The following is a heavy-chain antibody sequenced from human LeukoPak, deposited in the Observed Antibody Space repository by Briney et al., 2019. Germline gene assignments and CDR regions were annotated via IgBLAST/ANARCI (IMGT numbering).Heavy chain of an antibody. Sequence: GASVKVSCKASGYTFTGYYMHWVRQAPGQGLEWMGWINPNSGGTNYAQKLQGRVTMTTDTSTSTAYMELRSLRSDDTAVYYCARADGDWLGGLWFDPWGQGTLVTVSS. J-gene: IGHJ5*02. V-gene: IGHV1-2*02. CDR2: INPNSGGT. D-gene: IGHD3-9*01. CDR1: GYTFTGYY. CDR3: ARADGDWLGGLWFDP.